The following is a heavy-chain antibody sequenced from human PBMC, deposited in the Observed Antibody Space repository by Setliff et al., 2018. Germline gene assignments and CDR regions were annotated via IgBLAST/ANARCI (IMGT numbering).Heavy chain of an antibody. CDR1: GYNSKNYA. CDR3: VREHVDTTLIVVPIRGGYFDL. V-gene: IGHV1-8*01. J-gene: IGHJ2*01. CDR2: MDPKTGDT. Sequence: ASVKVSCKASGYNSKNYAINWVRQATGQGLEWMGWMDPKTGDTGFAQKFQGRVTITSDTSINTVYLDLSGLKSDDTAVYFCVREHVDTTLIVVPIRGGYFDLWGRGTLVTVSS. D-gene: IGHD3-22*01.